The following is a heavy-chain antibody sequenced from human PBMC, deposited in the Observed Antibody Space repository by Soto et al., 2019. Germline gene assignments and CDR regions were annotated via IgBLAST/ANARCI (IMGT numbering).Heavy chain of an antibody. CDR3: ARGGGYDPFDY. V-gene: IGHV4-30-2*01. CDR1: GASIPYGGYS. Sequence: QLQLHQSGSGLVKASQTLSLTCTFSGASIPYGGYSWSWIRQPAGKGLEWIGYISHFENTFYNPSFQSRLTLSIDRSKNQFSLKLASMTAADTAVYYCARGGGYDPFDYWGQGTLVTVAS. CDR2: ISHFENT. D-gene: IGHD5-12*01. J-gene: IGHJ4*02.